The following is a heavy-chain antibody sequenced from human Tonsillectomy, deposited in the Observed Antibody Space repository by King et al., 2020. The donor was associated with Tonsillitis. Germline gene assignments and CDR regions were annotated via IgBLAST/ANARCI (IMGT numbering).Heavy chain of an antibody. V-gene: IGHV3-15*01. CDR3: TTDLDDSSVFQH. CDR2: IKSKTDGGTT. D-gene: IGHD3-22*01. CDR1: GFTFSNAW. J-gene: IGHJ1*01. Sequence: VQLVESGGGLVKPGGSLRLSCAASGFTFSNAWMSWVRQAPGKGLEWVGRIKSKTDGGTTDYAAPVKGRFTISRDDSKNTLYLQMNSLKTEDTAVYYCTTDLDDSSVFQHWGQGTLVTVSS.